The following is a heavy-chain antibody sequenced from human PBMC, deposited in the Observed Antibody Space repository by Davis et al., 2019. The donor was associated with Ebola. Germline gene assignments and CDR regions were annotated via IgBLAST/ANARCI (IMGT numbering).Heavy chain of an antibody. CDR3: ARRGYSGLRHGFDV. Sequence: KVSCKGSGYSFTSYWIGWVRQMPGKGLEWMGIIYPGDSDTRYSPSFQGQVTISVDNSITTAHLQWSSLKASDTAMYYCARRGYSGLRHGFDVWGPGTLVTVSS. J-gene: IGHJ4*02. CDR1: GYSFTSYW. D-gene: IGHD1-26*01. CDR2: IYPGDSDT. V-gene: IGHV5-51*01.